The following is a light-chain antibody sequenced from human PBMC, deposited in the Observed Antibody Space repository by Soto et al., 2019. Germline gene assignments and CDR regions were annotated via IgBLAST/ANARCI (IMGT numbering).Light chain of an antibody. CDR1: SSNIGGYNY. CDR2: DVS. V-gene: IGLV2-14*01. CDR3: SSFATTTIPV. J-gene: IGLJ2*01. Sequence: QSALTQPASVSGSPGQSITISCTGTSSNIGGYNYVSWYQQHPGKAPKLMIYDVSYRPSGVSDRFSGSKSGNTASLTISGLQDEDEDDYHCSSFATTTIPVFGGGTKLTVL.